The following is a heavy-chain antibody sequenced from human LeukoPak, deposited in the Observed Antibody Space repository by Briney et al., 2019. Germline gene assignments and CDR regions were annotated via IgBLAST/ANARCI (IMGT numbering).Heavy chain of an antibody. CDR2: ISSSSYI. CDR3: ARDACSGDCSPGDGFSD. D-gene: IGHD2-21*02. CDR1: GFTFSSYS. J-gene: IGHJ4*02. V-gene: IGHV3-21*01. Sequence: PGGSLRLSCAASGFTFSSYSMNWVRQAPGKGLEWVSSISSSSYIYDADSVKGRFTISRDNAKNSLYLQMNSLRAEDTAVYYCARDACSGDCSPGDGFSDWGQGTLVTVSS.